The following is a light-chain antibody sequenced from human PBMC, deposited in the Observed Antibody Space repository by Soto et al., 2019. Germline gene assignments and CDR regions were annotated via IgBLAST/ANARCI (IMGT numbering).Light chain of an antibody. CDR1: SSNIGAGYD. Sequence: VLAQPPSVSGAPGQRVTISCTGSSSNIGAGYDVHWYQQLPGTAPKLLIYGNSNRPSGVPDRFSGSKSGTSASLAITGLQAEDEADSYCQSYDSSLSPYVFGTGTKVTVL. J-gene: IGLJ1*01. CDR3: QSYDSSLSPYV. V-gene: IGLV1-40*01. CDR2: GNS.